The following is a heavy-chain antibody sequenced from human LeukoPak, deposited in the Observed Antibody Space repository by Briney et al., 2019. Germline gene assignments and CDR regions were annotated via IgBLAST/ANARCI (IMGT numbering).Heavy chain of an antibody. CDR2: IKSKSDGGTI. J-gene: IGHJ4*02. Sequence: GGSLRLSCAASGFTFTNGWMSWVRQAPGKGLEWVGRIKSKSDGGTIAYAAPVKGRFTISRDDSNSTLYLQMNSMEIENTDVYYCTKYYFDGSGRYNGCLDSWGQGALVTVSS. D-gene: IGHD3-9*01. CDR3: TKYYFDGSGRYNGCLDS. V-gene: IGHV3-15*01. CDR1: GFTFTNGW.